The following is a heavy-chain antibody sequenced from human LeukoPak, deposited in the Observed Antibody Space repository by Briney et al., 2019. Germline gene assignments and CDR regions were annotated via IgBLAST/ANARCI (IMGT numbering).Heavy chain of an antibody. Sequence: PGGSLRLSCAASGFHLSSNYMSWVRQAPGKGLEWVSVIYSGGSTYYADSVKGRFIISRDNSKNTLYLQMNSLRAEDTAVYYCARDEMYWGQGTLVTVSS. J-gene: IGHJ4*02. CDR1: GFHLSSNY. V-gene: IGHV3-53*01. CDR2: IYSGGST. CDR3: ARDEMY.